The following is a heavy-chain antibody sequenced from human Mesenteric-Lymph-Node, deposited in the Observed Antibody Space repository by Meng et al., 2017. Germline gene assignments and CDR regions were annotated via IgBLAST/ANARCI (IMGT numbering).Heavy chain of an antibody. D-gene: IGHD6-19*01. Sequence: SGPSLVTPSEPLSLPCSVSGGSISTSGYYWGWIRQPPGKGLEWIGSIGHSGFTYYTPSLKSRVTVSIDTSRNQFSLWLTSVTAADTAVYYCVRSSGWVKTGFDPWGQGTLVTVSS. V-gene: IGHV4-39*01. CDR3: VRSSGWVKTGFDP. CDR2: IGHSGFT. J-gene: IGHJ5*02. CDR1: GGSISTSGYY.